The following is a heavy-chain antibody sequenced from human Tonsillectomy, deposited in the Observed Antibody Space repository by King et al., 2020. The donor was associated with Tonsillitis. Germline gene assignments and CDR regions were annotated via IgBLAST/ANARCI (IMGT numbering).Heavy chain of an antibody. CDR3: ARAYDTSGYFGVY. CDR2: ISSGSTYI. CDR1: GFSFSSYS. Sequence: LQLVQSGGGLVKPGGSLRLSCAASGFSFSSYSMNWVRQVPGKGLEWVSSISSGSTYIFYADSVRGRFTISRDNAENSLYLQMNSLRAEDTAVYYCARAYDTSGYFGVYWGQGTLVTVSS. D-gene: IGHD3-22*01. V-gene: IGHV3-21*01. J-gene: IGHJ4*02.